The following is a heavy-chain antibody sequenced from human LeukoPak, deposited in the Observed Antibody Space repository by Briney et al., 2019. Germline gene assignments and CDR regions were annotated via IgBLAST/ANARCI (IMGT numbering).Heavy chain of an antibody. CDR2: ISSSSSYI. V-gene: IGHV3-21*01. CDR1: GFTFSSYS. D-gene: IGHD5-12*01. Sequence: PGGSLRLSCAASGFTFSSYSMNWVRQAPGKGLEWVSSISSSSSYIYYADSVKGRFTISRDNAKNSLYLQMNSLRAEDTAVYYCARDHSGYAPIDYWGQGTLVTVSS. J-gene: IGHJ4*02. CDR3: ARDHSGYAPIDY.